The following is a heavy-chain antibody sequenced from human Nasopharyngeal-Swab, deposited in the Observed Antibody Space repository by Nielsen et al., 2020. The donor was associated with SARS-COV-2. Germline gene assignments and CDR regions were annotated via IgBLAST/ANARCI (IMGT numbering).Heavy chain of an antibody. V-gene: IGHV3-48*01. J-gene: IGHJ5*02. Sequence: GESLKISCAASGFTFSIYSMNWVRQAPGKGLEWVAYISSSSSTIYYADSVKGRFTISRDNSKNTLYLQMNSLRAEDTAVYYCAKDKGFVSRINWFDPWGQGTLVTVSS. CDR2: ISSSSSTI. CDR1: GFTFSIYS. D-gene: IGHD5/OR15-5a*01. CDR3: AKDKGFVSRINWFDP.